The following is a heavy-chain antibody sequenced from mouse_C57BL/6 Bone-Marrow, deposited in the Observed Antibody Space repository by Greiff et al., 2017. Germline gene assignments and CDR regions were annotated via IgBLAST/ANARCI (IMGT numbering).Heavy chain of an antibody. V-gene: IGHV1-15*01. CDR2: IDPETGGT. CDR1: GYTFTDYE. Sequence: VPLQQSGAELVRPGASVTLSCQASGYTFTDYEMHWVQQTPVHGLEWIGAIDPETGGTASNQKFKGKALLTADKSSSTAYMELLSLTCEDSAVYYCTSPSTVGPYYFDYGGQGTTLTVSS. J-gene: IGHJ2*01. CDR3: TSPSTVGPYYFDY. D-gene: IGHD6-1*01.